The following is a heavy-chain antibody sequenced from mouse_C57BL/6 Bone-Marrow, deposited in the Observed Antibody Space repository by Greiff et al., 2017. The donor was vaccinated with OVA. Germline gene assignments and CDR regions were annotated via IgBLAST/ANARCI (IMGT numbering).Heavy chain of an antibody. CDR2: IDPSDSYT. CDR3: ARGRKLGAPLDY. Sequence: VKLQQPGAELVMPGASVKLSCKASGYTFTSYWMHWVKQSHGQGLEWIGEIDPSDSYTNYNQKFKGKSTLTVDKSSSTAYMQLSSLTSEDSAVYDCARGRKLGAPLDYWGQGTSVTVSS. V-gene: IGHV1-69*01. CDR1: GYTFTSYW. J-gene: IGHJ4*01.